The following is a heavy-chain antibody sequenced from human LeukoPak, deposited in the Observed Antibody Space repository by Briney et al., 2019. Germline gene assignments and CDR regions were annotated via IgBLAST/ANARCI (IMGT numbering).Heavy chain of an antibody. V-gene: IGHV4-38-2*02. D-gene: IGHD3-22*01. CDR3: ARDLTDYYELDY. CDR1: GYSISTGYY. J-gene: IGHJ4*02. Sequence: PSETLSLTCTVSGYSISTGYYWGWIRQPPGKGLEWIGSMYHSGSTYYNPSLKSRVTMSADTSKNQFSLKLNSVTAADTAVYYCARDLTDYYELDYWGQGTLVTVSS. CDR2: MYHSGST.